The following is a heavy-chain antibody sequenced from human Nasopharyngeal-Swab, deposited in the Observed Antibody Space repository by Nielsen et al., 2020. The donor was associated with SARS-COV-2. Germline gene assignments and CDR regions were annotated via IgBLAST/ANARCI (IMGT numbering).Heavy chain of an antibody. Sequence: ASVKVSCKASGYTFTSYGISWVRQAPGQGLEWMGWISAYNGNTNYAQKLQGRVTMTTDTSTSTAYMELRSLRSDDTAVYYCARDLYYDILPGYYTYYYGMDVWGQGTTVTVSS. V-gene: IGHV1-18*01. J-gene: IGHJ6*02. D-gene: IGHD3-9*01. CDR1: GYTFTSYG. CDR3: ARDLYYDILPGYYTYYYGMDV. CDR2: ISAYNGNT.